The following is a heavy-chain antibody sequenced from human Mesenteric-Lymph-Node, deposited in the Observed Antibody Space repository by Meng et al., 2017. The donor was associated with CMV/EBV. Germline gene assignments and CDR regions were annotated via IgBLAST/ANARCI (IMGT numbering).Heavy chain of an antibody. CDR3: AGGNTMVRGVFDY. Sequence: VSGGSISSSSWWSWVRQPPGKGLEWIREIYHSGSTNYNPSLKSRVTISVDKSKNQFSLKLSSVTAADTAVYYCAGGNTMVRGVFDYWGQGTLVTVSS. V-gene: IGHV4-4*02. J-gene: IGHJ4*02. CDR1: GGSISSSSW. D-gene: IGHD3-10*01. CDR2: IYHSGST.